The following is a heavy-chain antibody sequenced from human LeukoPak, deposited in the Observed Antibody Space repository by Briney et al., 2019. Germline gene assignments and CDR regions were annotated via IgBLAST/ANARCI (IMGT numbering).Heavy chain of an antibody. CDR1: GFTFSTYS. D-gene: IGHD3-9*01. V-gene: IGHV3-48*02. J-gene: IGHJ4*02. CDR2: ISSGSNTI. CDR3: ASYDILTGYPGY. Sequence: GGSLRLSCAASGFTFSTYSMNWVRQAPGKGLEWVSYISSGSNTIYYADSVKGRFTISRDNAKNSLYLQMNSLRDEDTAVYYCASYDILTGYPGYWGQGTLVTVSS.